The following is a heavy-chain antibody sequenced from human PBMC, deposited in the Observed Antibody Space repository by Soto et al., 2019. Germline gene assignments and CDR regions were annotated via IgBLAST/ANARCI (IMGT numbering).Heavy chain of an antibody. D-gene: IGHD2-8*01. Sequence: SETLSLTCAVYGGSFSGYYRSWIRQPPGKGLEWIGEINHSGSTNYNPSLKSRVTISVDTSKNQFSLKLSSVTAADTAVYYCARGLRYCTNGVCPNWFDPWGQGTLVTVSS. J-gene: IGHJ5*02. CDR1: GGSFSGYY. V-gene: IGHV4-34*01. CDR3: ARGLRYCTNGVCPNWFDP. CDR2: INHSGST.